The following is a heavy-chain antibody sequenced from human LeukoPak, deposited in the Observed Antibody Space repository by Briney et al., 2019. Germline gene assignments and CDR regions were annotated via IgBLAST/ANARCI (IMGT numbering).Heavy chain of an antibody. CDR1: GGSFTDSY. Sequence: PSETLSLTCAVYGGSFTDSYWSWIRQPPGKGLEWIGEINHSGSTNYNPSLKSRVTISVDTSKNQFSLKLSSVTAADTAVYYCARDGVSITMVRGVSQGGWFDPWGQGTLVTVSS. CDR3: ARDGVSITMVRGVSQGGWFDP. D-gene: IGHD3-10*01. V-gene: IGHV4-34*01. CDR2: INHSGST. J-gene: IGHJ5*02.